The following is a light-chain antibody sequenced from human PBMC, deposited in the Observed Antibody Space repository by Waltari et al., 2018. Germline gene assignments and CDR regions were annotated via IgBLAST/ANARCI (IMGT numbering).Light chain of an antibody. J-gene: IGKJ2*01. V-gene: IGKV3-20*01. CDR1: QSVNSNY. CDR3: QYYGSSPGT. Sequence: IVLTQSPGTLSLSPGERATLSCRATQSVNSNYFSWYQQKPGQDPRLLIRGASSRAIGIPDRFSGSGSGTDFTLTISRLEPEDFAVYYCQYYGSSPGTFGQGTKLEIK. CDR2: GAS.